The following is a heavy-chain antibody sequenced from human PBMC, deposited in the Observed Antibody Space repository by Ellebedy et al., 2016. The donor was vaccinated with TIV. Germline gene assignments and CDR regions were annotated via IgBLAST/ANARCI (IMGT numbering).Heavy chain of an antibody. D-gene: IGHD3-22*01. V-gene: IGHV4-59*12. J-gene: IGHJ4*02. Sequence: SETLSLXXTVSGGSLSGFHWSWIRQTPGKGLEWIGYISYSGVTSYNPSLKSRVIISVDTSKNQFSLKLSSLTAADTAVYYCARGRQYSHSSGYYLDYWGQGPLVTVSS. CDR3: ARGRQYSHSSGYYLDY. CDR1: GGSLSGFH. CDR2: ISYSGVT.